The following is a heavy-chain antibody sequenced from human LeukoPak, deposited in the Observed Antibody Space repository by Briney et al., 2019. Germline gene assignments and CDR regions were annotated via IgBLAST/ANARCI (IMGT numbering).Heavy chain of an antibody. CDR3: AIKDTAMVTAYNDY. D-gene: IGHD5-18*01. CDR2: INHSGST. J-gene: IGHJ4*02. CDR1: GGSFSGYY. V-gene: IGHV4-34*01. Sequence: SETLSLTCAVYGGSFSGYYWSWIRQPPGKGLEWIGEINHSGSTNYNPSLKSRVTISVDTSKNQFSLKLSSVTAADTAVYYCAIKDTAMVTAYNDYWGQGTLVTVSS.